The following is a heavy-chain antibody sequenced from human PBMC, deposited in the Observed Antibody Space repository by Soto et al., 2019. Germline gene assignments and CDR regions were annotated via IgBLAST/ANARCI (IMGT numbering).Heavy chain of an antibody. D-gene: IGHD3-10*01. Sequence: SETQSLTCTVSGGSISSYYGSWIRQPPGKGLEWIGYIYYSGSTNYNPSLKSRVTISVDTSKNQFSLKLSSVTAADTAVYYCARGTYYYGSGSYRFFDYWGQGTLVTVSS. V-gene: IGHV4-59*01. J-gene: IGHJ4*02. CDR3: ARGTYYYGSGSYRFFDY. CDR2: IYYSGST. CDR1: GGSISSYY.